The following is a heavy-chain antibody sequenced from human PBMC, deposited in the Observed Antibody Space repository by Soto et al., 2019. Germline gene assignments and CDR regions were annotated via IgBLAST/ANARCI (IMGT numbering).Heavy chain of an antibody. CDR2: ISGSGGST. D-gene: IGHD3-22*01. Sequence: GSLRLSCAASGFTFSSYGMSWVRQAPGKGLEWVSAISGSGGSTYYADSVKGRFTISRDNSKNTLYLQMNSLRAEDTAVYYCAKRGLGYYDSSGYYYGPYYYYGMDVWGQGTTVTVSS. V-gene: IGHV3-23*01. CDR3: AKRGLGYYDSSGYYYGPYYYYGMDV. J-gene: IGHJ6*02. CDR1: GFTFSSYG.